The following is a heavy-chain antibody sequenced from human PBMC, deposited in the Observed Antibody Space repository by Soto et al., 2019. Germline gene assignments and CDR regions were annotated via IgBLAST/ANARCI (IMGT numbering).Heavy chain of an antibody. J-gene: IGHJ6*02. V-gene: IGHV5-51*01. Sequence: GESLKISCKASGYSFTSYWIGWVRQMPGKGLEWMGITYPGDSDTRYCPSFQGQVTISADKSISTAYLQWSSLKASDPAMYYCAADSGSFYNGMDVWGQGTTVTVSS. D-gene: IGHD1-26*01. CDR3: AADSGSFYNGMDV. CDR2: TYPGDSDT. CDR1: GYSFTSYW.